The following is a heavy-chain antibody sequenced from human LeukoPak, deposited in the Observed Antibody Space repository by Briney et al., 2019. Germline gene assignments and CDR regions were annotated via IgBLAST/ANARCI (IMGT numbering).Heavy chain of an antibody. CDR2: ISGSGGST. D-gene: IGHD4-17*01. CDR3: AKEGDYGGYFDY. CDR1: GGTFSSYA. J-gene: IGHJ4*02. Sequence: SCKASGGTFSSYAMSWVRQAPGKGLEWVSAISGSGGSTYYADSVKGRFTISRDNSKNTLYLQMNSLRAEDTAVYYCAKEGDYGGYFDYWGQGTLVTVSS. V-gene: IGHV3-23*01.